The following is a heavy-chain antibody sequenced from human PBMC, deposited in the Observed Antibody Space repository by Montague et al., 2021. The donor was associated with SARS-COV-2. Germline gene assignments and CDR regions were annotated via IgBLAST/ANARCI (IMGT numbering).Heavy chain of an antibody. D-gene: IGHD6-19*01. CDR2: IYYSGST. CDR3: ARQENSSGWFKPDAFDI. CDR1: GGSISSSSYY. Sequence: SETRSLTCTVSGGSISSSSYYWGWIRQPPGKGLEWIGSIYYSGSTCYNPSLKSRVTISVDTSKNQFSLKLSSVTAADTAVYYCARQENSSGWFKPDAFDIWGQGTMVTVSS. V-gene: IGHV4-39*01. J-gene: IGHJ3*02.